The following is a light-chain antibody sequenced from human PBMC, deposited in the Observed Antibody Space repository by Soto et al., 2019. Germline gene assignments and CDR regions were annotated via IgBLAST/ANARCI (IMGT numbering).Light chain of an antibody. V-gene: IGKV3-11*01. CDR2: EAS. CDR3: QQRSNWPPLYT. CDR1: QSVGSS. Sequence: EIVLTQSPATLSLSPGERATLSCRASQSVGSSLAWYQQKPGQAPRLLIYEASNRATGIPARFSGSGSGTDFTLTISSLEPEDFAVYYCQQRSNWPPLYTFGQGTKLEIK. J-gene: IGKJ2*01.